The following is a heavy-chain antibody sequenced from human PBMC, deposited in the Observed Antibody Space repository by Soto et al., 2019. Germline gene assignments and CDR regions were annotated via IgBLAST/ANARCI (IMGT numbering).Heavy chain of an antibody. CDR1: GLIFSDYH. CDR2: IRRKANSYTT. Sequence: EVQLVESGGGLVQPGGSLRLSCAASGLIFSDYHMDWVRQAPGKGLEWVGRIRRKANSYTTEYAASVKGRFNISRDDSKNSLYIQMNSLKSEDTAVYYCAMLGGWSGGSSGMDVWGQGTTVTVSS. J-gene: IGHJ6*02. V-gene: IGHV3-72*01. CDR3: AMLGGWSGGSSGMDV. D-gene: IGHD6-19*01.